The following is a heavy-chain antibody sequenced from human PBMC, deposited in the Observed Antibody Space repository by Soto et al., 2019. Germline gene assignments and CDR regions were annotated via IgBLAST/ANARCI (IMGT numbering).Heavy chain of an antibody. V-gene: IGHV4-34*01. Sequence: PSETLSLTCAVYGGSFSGYYWSWIRQPPGKGLEWIGEINHSGSTNYNPSLKSRVTISVDTSKNQFSLKLSSVTAADTAVYYCARGPGYCSSTSCYGRWDVWGQGTTVTVSS. J-gene: IGHJ6*02. D-gene: IGHD2-2*01. CDR3: ARGPGYCSSTSCYGRWDV. CDR2: INHSGST. CDR1: GGSFSGYY.